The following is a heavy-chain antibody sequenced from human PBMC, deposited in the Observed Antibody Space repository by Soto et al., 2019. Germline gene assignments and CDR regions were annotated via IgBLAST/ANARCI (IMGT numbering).Heavy chain of an antibody. CDR1: GFTFSSYG. D-gene: IGHD3-10*01. CDR2: ISYDGSNK. Sequence: GGSLRLSCAASGFTFSSYGMHWVRQAPGKGLKWVAVISYDGSNKYYADSVKGRFTISRDNSKNTLYLQMNSLRAEDTAVYYCAKDRGFGELNFDYWGQGT. CDR3: AKDRGFGELNFDY. V-gene: IGHV3-30*18. J-gene: IGHJ4*02.